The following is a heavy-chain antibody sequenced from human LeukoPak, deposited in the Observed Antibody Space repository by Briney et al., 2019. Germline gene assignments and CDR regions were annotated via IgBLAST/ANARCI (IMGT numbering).Heavy chain of an antibody. D-gene: IGHD1-1*01. V-gene: IGHV1-2*02. CDR1: GYTFTGYY. J-gene: IGHJ5*02. CDR3: ARDRAWGDNWNEVDP. CDR2: INPNSGGT. Sequence: ASVKVSCKASGYTFTGYYMHWVRQAPGQGLEWMGWINPNSGGTNYQGRVTMTRDTSISTAYMELSRLRSDDTAVYYCARDRAWGDNWNEVDPWGQGTLVTVSS.